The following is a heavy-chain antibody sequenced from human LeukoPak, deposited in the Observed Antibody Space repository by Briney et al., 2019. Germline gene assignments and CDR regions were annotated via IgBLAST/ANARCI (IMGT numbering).Heavy chain of an antibody. CDR1: GFTFSSYS. Sequence: PGGSLRLSCAASGFTFSSYSMNWVRQAPGKGLEWVSSISSSSSYIYYADSVKGRFIISRDNAKNSLYLQMNSLRAEDTAVYYCARAPYATRDYYYYMDVWGKGTTVTVSS. D-gene: IGHD2-8*01. CDR3: ARAPYATRDYYYYMDV. CDR2: ISSSSSYI. V-gene: IGHV3-21*01. J-gene: IGHJ6*03.